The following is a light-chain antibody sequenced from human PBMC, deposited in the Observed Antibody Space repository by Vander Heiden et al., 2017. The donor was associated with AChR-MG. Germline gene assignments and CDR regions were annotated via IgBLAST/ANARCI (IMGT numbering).Light chain of an antibody. V-gene: IGLV2-14*01. Sequence: QSALTQPASVSGSPGQSITISCTGTSSDVGGYNYVSLYQQHPGKAPKLMIYDVSNRPSGVSNRFSGSKSGNTASLTISGLQAEDEADYYCSSYTSSSTEVFGTGTKVTVL. CDR1: SSDVGGYNY. CDR2: DVS. CDR3: SSYTSSSTEV. J-gene: IGLJ1*01.